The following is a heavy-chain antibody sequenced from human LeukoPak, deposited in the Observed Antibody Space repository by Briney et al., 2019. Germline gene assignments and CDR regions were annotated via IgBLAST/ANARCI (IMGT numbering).Heavy chain of an antibody. V-gene: IGHV3-23*01. CDR2: ISGSRGST. CDR1: GFTFSSYA. CDR3: ANLMYDYVWGSYRFPSLDGDY. D-gene: IGHD3-16*02. J-gene: IGHJ4*02. Sequence: GGSLRLTCAASGFTFSSYAMSWVRQAPGKGLEWVSAISGSRGSTYYADSVKGRFTISRDNSKNTLYLQMNSLRAEDTAVYYCANLMYDYVWGSYRFPSLDGDYWGQGTLVTVSS.